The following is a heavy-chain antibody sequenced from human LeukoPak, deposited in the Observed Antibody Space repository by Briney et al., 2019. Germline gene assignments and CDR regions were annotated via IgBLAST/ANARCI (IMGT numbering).Heavy chain of an antibody. CDR2: IWYDGSNK. D-gene: IGHD6-6*01. J-gene: IGHJ4*02. V-gene: IGHV3-33*06. Sequence: GGSLRLSCAASGSTFSSYGMHWVRQAPGKGLEWVAVIWYDGSNKYYADSVKGRFTISRDNSKNTLYLQMNSLRAEDTAVYYCAKDLGDSSSSFFDYWGQGTLVTVSS. CDR3: AKDLGDSSSSFFDY. CDR1: GSTFSSYG.